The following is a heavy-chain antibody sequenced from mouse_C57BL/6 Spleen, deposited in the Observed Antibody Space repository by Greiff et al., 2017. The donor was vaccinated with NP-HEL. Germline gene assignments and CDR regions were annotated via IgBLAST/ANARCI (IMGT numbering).Heavy chain of an antibody. CDR2: ISSGSSTI. V-gene: IGHV5-17*01. Sequence: EVMLVESGGGLVKPGGSLKLSCAASGFTFSDYGMHWVRQAPEKGLEWVAYISSGSSTIYYADTVKGRFTISRDNAKNTLFLQMTSLRSEDTAMYYCARSTTVVGGYFDYWGQGTTLTVSS. J-gene: IGHJ2*01. D-gene: IGHD1-1*01. CDR3: ARSTTVVGGYFDY. CDR1: GFTFSDYG.